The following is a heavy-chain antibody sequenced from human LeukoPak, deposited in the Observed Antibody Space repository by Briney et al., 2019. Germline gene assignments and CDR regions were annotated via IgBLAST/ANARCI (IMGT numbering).Heavy chain of an antibody. D-gene: IGHD3-10*01. V-gene: IGHV4-30-4*01. CDR3: ARSLLSAGSGSYGFDP. J-gene: IGHJ5*02. CDR2: IYYSGST. Sequence: SETLSLTCTVSGGSISSGGYYWSWIRQPPGKGLEWIGHIYYSGSTHHNPSPKSRVTISVDTSKNQFSLKLSSVTATDTAVYYCARSLLSAGSGSYGFDPWGQGTLVTVSS. CDR1: GGSISSGGYY.